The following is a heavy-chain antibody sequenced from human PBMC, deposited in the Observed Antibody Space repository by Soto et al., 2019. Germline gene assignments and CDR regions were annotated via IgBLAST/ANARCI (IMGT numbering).Heavy chain of an antibody. D-gene: IGHD2-15*01. CDR3: ARLPRVVLPPLEGGLDV. V-gene: IGHV1-69*12. CDR1: GGTFSSYV. J-gene: IGHJ6*02. Sequence: QVQLVQSGAEVKKPGSSVKVSCEVSGGTFSSYVISWVRQAPGQGLEWMGGVTPIFGTTNYAQQFQGRVTITEDESTSTAYMELSSLRPEDTATCFCARLPRVVLPPLEGGLDVWGQGTTVTVYS. CDR2: VTPIFGTT.